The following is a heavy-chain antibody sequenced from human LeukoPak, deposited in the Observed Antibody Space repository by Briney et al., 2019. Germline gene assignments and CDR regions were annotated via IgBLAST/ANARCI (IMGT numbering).Heavy chain of an antibody. D-gene: IGHD5-12*01. CDR1: GFTFSSYA. V-gene: IGHV3-64D*06. CDR2: ISSNGGST. CDR3: VKDVDIVATYAGY. Sequence: PGGSLRLSCSASGFTFSSYAMHWVRQAPGKGLGYVSAISSNGGSTYYADSVKGRFTISRDNSKNTLYLQMSSLRAEDTAVYYCVKDVDIVATYAGYWGQGTLVTVSS. J-gene: IGHJ4*02.